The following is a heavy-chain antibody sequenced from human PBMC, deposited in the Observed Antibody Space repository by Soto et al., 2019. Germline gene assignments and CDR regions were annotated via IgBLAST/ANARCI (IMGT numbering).Heavy chain of an antibody. CDR1: GGTFNNYG. CDR2: VIPLFGAA. D-gene: IGHD3-22*01. V-gene: IGHV1-69*01. CDR3: AREQHDPYDASGYYFNWFDP. J-gene: IGHJ5*02. Sequence: QVQLVQSGAEVKKPGSSVKVSCKASGGTFNNYGINWVRQAPGQGLEWMGGVIPLFGAANYAQKFQGRVTITADASTNVVYMQLSSLRSEDTAVYYCAREQHDPYDASGYYFNWFDPWGQGTLVTVSS.